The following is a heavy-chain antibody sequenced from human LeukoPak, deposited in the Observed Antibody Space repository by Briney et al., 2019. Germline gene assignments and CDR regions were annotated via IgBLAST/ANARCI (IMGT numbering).Heavy chain of an antibody. J-gene: IGHJ5*02. V-gene: IGHV1-46*01. CDR3: ARDRPYYYDSSGYYP. CDR2: INPSGGST. Sequence: ASVKVSCKASGYTFTSYYMHWVRQAPGQGLEWMGIINPSGGSTSYAQKFQGRVTMTRDTSTGTVYMELSSLRSEDTAVYYCARDRPYYYDSSGYYPWGQGTLVTVSS. CDR1: GYTFTSYY. D-gene: IGHD3-22*01.